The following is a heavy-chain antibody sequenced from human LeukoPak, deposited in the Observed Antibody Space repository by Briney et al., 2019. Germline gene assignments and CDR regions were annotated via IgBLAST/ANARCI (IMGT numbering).Heavy chain of an antibody. D-gene: IGHD3-22*01. J-gene: IGHJ4*02. Sequence: PGGSLRLSCAASGFIFNDYYMSWIRQAPGKGLEWLSYISRTGNTIYYRDSVKGRFTISRDNANNLLHLQMDNLRAEDTAVYYCARPLLTDYYDSSGYGYWGQGALVTVSS. V-gene: IGHV3-11*01. CDR2: ISRTGNTI. CDR3: ARPLLTDYYDSSGYGY. CDR1: GFIFNDYY.